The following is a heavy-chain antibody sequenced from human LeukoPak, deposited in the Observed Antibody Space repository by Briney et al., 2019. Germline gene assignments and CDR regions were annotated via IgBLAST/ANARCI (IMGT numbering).Heavy chain of an antibody. CDR1: GFRFTDYT. D-gene: IGHD5-24*01. CDR3: ARQRLGYYLDS. V-gene: IGHV3-21*01. Sequence: GGSLRLSCAASGFRFTDYTMNWVRRAPGKGLEWVSSVSFSSTYIYYADSVKGRFTVSRDNAKNSLYLQMNSLGDGDTAVYYCARQRLGYYLDSWGQGTLVTVSS. CDR2: VSFSSTYI. J-gene: IGHJ4*02.